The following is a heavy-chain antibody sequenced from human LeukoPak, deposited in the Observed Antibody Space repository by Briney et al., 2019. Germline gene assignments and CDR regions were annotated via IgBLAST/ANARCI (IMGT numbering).Heavy chain of an antibody. Sequence: GGSLRLSCAASGFTFSSFEMNWVRQAPGKGLEWISYISRSSSTMYYADSVKGRFTISRDNAKNSLSLQMNSLRAEDTAVYYCARDPGIAAAGTVGYFDYWGQGNLVTVSS. D-gene: IGHD6-13*01. CDR1: GFTFSSFE. V-gene: IGHV3-48*03. J-gene: IGHJ4*02. CDR3: ARDPGIAAAGTVGYFDY. CDR2: ISRSSSTM.